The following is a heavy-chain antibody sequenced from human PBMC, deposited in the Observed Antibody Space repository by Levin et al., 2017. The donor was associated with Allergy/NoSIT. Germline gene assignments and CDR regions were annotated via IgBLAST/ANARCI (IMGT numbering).Heavy chain of an antibody. CDR1: GFTFGDYA. CDR3: TRVNSGYSSGWYRSLYYYYGMDV. D-gene: IGHD6-19*01. CDR2: IRSKAYGGTT. J-gene: IGHJ6*02. V-gene: IGHV3-49*04. Sequence: GGSLRLSCTASGFTFGDYAMSWVRQAPGKGLEWVGFIRSKAYGGTTEYAASVKGRFTISRDDSKSIAYLQMNSLKTEDTAVYYCTRVNSGYSSGWYRSLYYYYGMDVWGQGTTVTVSS.